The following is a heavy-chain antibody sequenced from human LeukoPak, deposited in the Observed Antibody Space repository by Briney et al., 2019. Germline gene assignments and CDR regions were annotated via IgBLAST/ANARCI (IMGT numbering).Heavy chain of an antibody. V-gene: IGHV1-46*01. CDR2: IHPTVGDT. D-gene: IGHD6-25*01. CDR3: ARYGFSSVWQGGWHAFDI. CDR1: GYTFTSYY. Sequence: VASVKVSCKASGYTFTSYYLHWVRQAPGQGLEWMGIIHPTVGDTTYAQKFQGRVTMTRDMSTGTVYMDLSSLRSEDTAVYYCARYGFSSVWQGGWHAFDIWGQGTTVTVSA. J-gene: IGHJ3*02.